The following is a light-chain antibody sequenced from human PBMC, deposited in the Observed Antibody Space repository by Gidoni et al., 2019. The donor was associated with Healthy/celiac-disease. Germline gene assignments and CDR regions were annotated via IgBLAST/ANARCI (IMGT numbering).Light chain of an antibody. V-gene: IGLV3-1*01. Sequence: SYELTQPPSVSVSPGHTARITCSGDKLGDKYACWYQQKPGKSPVLVIYQDSTRPSGIPERFSGPNSGNTATLAISGTQAMDEADYCFHAWDSSSAVFGGGTKLTVL. CDR2: QDS. CDR1: KLGDKY. J-gene: IGLJ2*01. CDR3: HAWDSSSAV.